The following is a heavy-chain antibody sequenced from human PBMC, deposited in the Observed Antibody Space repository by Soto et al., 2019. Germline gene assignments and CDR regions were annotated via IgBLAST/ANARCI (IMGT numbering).Heavy chain of an antibody. V-gene: IGHV3-33*06. Sequence: PGGSLRLSCAASGFTFSNYGMHWVRQAPGKGLEWLAVIWFDGSNEYYADSVKGRFTISRDNSKNTLYLQMNSLRAEDTAVYYCAKDIVPAAKGQNYYYYMDVWGKGTTVTVSS. CDR1: GFTFSNYG. CDR3: AKDIVPAAKGQNYYYYMDV. J-gene: IGHJ6*03. CDR2: IWFDGSNE. D-gene: IGHD2-2*01.